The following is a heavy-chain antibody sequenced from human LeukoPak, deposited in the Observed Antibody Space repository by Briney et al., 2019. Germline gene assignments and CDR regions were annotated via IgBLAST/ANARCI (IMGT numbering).Heavy chain of an antibody. J-gene: IGHJ5*02. Sequence: SETLSLTCTVSGGSISNYYWNWIRQPPGKGLEWVGYIYYTGNTNYNPSLKSRFTISVDTSKNQFSLKLSSVTAADTAVYYCARDRLQLQSWGQGTLVTVSS. V-gene: IGHV4-59*01. CDR3: ARDRLQLQS. CDR2: IYYTGNT. D-gene: IGHD5-24*01. CDR1: GGSISNYY.